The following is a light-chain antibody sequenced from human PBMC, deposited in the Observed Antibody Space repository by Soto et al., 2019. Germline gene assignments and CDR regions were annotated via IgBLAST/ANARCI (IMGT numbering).Light chain of an antibody. J-gene: IGLJ2*01. CDR3: SSYTSSTTVV. CDR1: STDIGGYDY. Sequence: QSALTQPASVSGSPGQSITISRSGTSTDIGGYDYVSWYQHYPGKAPKLMIHNVNNRPSGVSNRFSGSKSGNTASLTISGLQAEDEADYYCSSYTSSTTVVFGGGTKLTVL. V-gene: IGLV2-14*03. CDR2: NVN.